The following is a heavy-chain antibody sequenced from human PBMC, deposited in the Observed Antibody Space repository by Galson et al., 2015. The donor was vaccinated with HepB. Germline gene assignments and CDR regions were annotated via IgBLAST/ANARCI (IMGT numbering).Heavy chain of an antibody. Sequence: SLRLSCAASGFTFSTYVIYWVRQAPVKGLTWVAVISSDGATNNYPDSVRGRFTISRDNSKNTVYLQMNSLRPDDTDLYFCARARAGYNLLDYWGQGTLVTVSS. V-gene: IGHV3-30*04. CDR2: ISSDGATN. J-gene: IGHJ4*02. CDR3: ARARAGYNLLDY. CDR1: GFTFSTYV. D-gene: IGHD5-24*01.